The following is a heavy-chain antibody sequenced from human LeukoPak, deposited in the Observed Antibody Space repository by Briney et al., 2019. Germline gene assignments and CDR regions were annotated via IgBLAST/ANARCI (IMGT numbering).Heavy chain of an antibody. J-gene: IGHJ4*02. CDR1: GFTFSSYE. V-gene: IGHV3-48*03. D-gene: IGHD1-26*01. CDR3: ARGGRSYYAKDF. Sequence: GGSLTLSFVVSGFTFSSYEMNWVRQAPAKGLDWVSYISGSGRTIFYAESVKGRFTISRDNAKNSLYLQMNSLRAEDTAVYYCARGGRSYYAKDFWGQGTLVTVSS. CDR2: ISGSGRTI.